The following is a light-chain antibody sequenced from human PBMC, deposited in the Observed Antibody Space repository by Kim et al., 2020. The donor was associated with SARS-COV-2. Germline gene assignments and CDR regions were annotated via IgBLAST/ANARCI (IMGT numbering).Light chain of an antibody. J-gene: IGLJ1*01. Sequence: ALGQTVRITCQGDRLRSYYASWYQQKPGPAPVLVIYGKNNRPSGIPDRFSGSSSGNTASLTITGAQAEDEADYYCNSRDSSGNHYVFGTGTKVTVL. CDR2: GKN. V-gene: IGLV3-19*01. CDR3: NSRDSSGNHYV. CDR1: RLRSYY.